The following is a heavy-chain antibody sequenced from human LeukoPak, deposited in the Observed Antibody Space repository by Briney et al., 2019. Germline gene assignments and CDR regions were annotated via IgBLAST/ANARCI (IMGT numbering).Heavy chain of an antibody. CDR1: GFTFSSYV. Sequence: PGGSLRLSCAASGFTFSSYVMSWVRQAPGKGLEWVSGMSGSGGSTYYGDSVKGRFTISRDNSKNTLYLQMNSLRAEDTAVYYCATLSGYQWDYWGQGTLVTVSS. D-gene: IGHD3-22*01. CDR2: MSGSGGST. J-gene: IGHJ4*02. CDR3: ATLSGYQWDY. V-gene: IGHV3-23*02.